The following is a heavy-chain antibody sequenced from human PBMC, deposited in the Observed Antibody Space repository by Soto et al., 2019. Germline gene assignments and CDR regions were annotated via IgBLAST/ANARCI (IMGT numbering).Heavy chain of an antibody. CDR2: INPSGGST. V-gene: IGHV1-46*01. J-gene: IGHJ5*02. D-gene: IGHD1-7*01. Sequence: QVQLVQSGAEVKKPGASVKVSCKASGYTFTSYYMHWVRQAPGQGLEWMGIINPSGGSTSYAQKFEGRVTMTRDTSTSTVYMELSSLRSEDTAVYYCARANLWNYAWFDPWGQGTLVTVSS. CDR3: ARANLWNYAWFDP. CDR1: GYTFTSYY.